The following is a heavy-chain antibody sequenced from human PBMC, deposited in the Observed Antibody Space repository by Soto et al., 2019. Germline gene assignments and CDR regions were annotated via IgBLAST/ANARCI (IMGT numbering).Heavy chain of an antibody. Sequence: GGSLRLSCAASGFTFSSYGMHWVRQAPGKGLEWVAVIWYDGSNKYYADSVKGRFTISRDNSKNTLYLQMNSLRAEDTAVYYCARDPGYCSGGSCPPAGRYGMDVWGQGTTVTVSS. J-gene: IGHJ6*02. CDR1: GFTFSSYG. V-gene: IGHV3-33*01. D-gene: IGHD2-15*01. CDR2: IWYDGSNK. CDR3: ARDPGYCSGGSCPPAGRYGMDV.